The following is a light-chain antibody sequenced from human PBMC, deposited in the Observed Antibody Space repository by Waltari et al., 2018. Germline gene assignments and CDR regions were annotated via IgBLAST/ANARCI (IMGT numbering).Light chain of an antibody. CDR1: RGHRSNA. V-gene: IGLV4-69*01. J-gene: IGLJ2*01. CDR2: VNRDGAH. CDR3: QTWGTGIQV. Sequence: QPVLTQSPSASASLGASVKLTCTLSRGHRSNAIARHQPQPDKGPRFLTKVNRDGAHNKGDGIPDRFSGSSSGAERYLTISSLQSDDEADYYCQTWGTGIQVFGGGTKVSVL.